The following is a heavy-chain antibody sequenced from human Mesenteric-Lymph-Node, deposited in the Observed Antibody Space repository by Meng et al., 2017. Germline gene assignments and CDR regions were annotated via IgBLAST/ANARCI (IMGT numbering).Heavy chain of an antibody. V-gene: IGHV4-34*01. Sequence: QVQLQQWGARLLKPSETLALSCAVYGGSFSGYYWSWIRQPPGKGLEWIGEINHSGSTNYNPSLKSRVTISVDTSKNQFSLKLSSVTAADTAVYYCARRPTIFDYWGQGTLVTVSS. CDR1: GGSFSGYY. J-gene: IGHJ4*02. CDR2: INHSGST. D-gene: IGHD4/OR15-4a*01. CDR3: ARRPTIFDY.